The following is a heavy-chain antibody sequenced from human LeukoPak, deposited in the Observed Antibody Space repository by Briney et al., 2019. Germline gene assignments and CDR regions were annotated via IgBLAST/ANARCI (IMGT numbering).Heavy chain of an antibody. Sequence: SGGSLRLSCAASGFTFSSYGMHWVRQAPGKGLEWVAVISYDGSNKYYADSVKGRFTISRDNSKNTLYLQMNSLRPEDTAVYYCIKGGGSGWPFDYWGQGTLVTVSS. CDR3: IKGGGSGWPFDY. CDR2: ISYDGSNK. D-gene: IGHD6-19*01. V-gene: IGHV3-30*18. J-gene: IGHJ4*02. CDR1: GFTFSSYG.